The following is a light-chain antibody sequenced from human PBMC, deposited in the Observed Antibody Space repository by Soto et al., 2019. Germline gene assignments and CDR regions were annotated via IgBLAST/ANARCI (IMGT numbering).Light chain of an antibody. CDR1: QSVSSGY. CDR3: QQYGTSEII. J-gene: IGKJ5*01. Sequence: EIVLTQSPGTLSLSPGETATLSCRASQSVSSGYLAWYQQKPGQAPRLLIYGTSSRATGIPDRFSGSGSGTDFTLTISRLETEDFAVFYCQQYGTSEIIFGQGTRLEIK. V-gene: IGKV3-20*01. CDR2: GTS.